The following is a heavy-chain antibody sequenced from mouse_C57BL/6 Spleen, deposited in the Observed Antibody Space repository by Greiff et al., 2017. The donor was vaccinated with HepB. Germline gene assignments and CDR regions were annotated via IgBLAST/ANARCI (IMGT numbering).Heavy chain of an antibody. CDR1: GFTFSSYA. CDR2: ISDGGSYT. V-gene: IGHV5-4*03. J-gene: IGHJ3*01. D-gene: IGHD2-5*01. Sequence: EVKVEESGGGLVKPGGSLKLSCAASGFTFSSYAMSWVRQTPEKRLEWVATISDGGSYTYYPDNVKGRFTISRDNAKNNLYLQMSHLKSEDTAMYYCARGGYYSNYGFAYWGQGTLVTVSA. CDR3: ARGGYYSNYGFAY.